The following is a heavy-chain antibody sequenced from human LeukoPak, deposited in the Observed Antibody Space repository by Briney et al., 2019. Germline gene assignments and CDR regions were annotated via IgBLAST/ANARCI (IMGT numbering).Heavy chain of an antibody. CDR2: IYHSGST. J-gene: IGHJ3*02. CDR3: ATHYDILTGYYSPQGNAFDI. Sequence: SETLSLTCTVSGGSISSYYWGWIRQPPGKGLEWIGSIYHSGSTYYNPSLKSRVTISVDTSKNQFSLKLSSVTAADTAVYYCATHYDILTGYYSPQGNAFDIWGQGTMATVSS. D-gene: IGHD3-9*01. CDR1: GGSISSYY. V-gene: IGHV4-38-2*02.